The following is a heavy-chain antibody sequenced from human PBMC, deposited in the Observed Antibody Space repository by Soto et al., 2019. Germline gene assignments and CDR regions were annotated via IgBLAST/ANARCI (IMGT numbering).Heavy chain of an antibody. V-gene: IGHV3-30*18. D-gene: IGHD4-17*01. J-gene: IGHJ2*01. CDR1: GFTFSSYG. CDR3: AKDLTTVTTRGDPWYFDL. CDR2: ISYDGSNK. Sequence: QVQLVESGGGVVQPGRSLRLSCAASGFTFSSYGMHWVRQAPGKGLEWVAVISYDGSNKYYADSVKGRFTISRDNSKNTLYLQMNSLRAEDTAVYYCAKDLTTVTTRGDPWYFDLWGRGTLVTVSS.